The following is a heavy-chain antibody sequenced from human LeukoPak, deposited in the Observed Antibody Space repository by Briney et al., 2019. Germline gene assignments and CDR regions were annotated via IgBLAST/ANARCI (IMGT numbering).Heavy chain of an antibody. V-gene: IGHV3-15*01. CDR2: IRGKIDGGTT. CDR1: GLSFDNAR. J-gene: IGHJ2*01. CDR3: TTMGGNNWFDWYFDL. D-gene: IGHD1-1*01. Sequence: PGGSLRLSCAASGLSFDNARMSWVRQVPGKGLEWVGRIRGKIDGGTTDYAAPVKGRFTISRDDSESTLYLHLTSLQIEDAAMYYCTTMGGNNWFDWYFDLWGRGTLVTVYS.